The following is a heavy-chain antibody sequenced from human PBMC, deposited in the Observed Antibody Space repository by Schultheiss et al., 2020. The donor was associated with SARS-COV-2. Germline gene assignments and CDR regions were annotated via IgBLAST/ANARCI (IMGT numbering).Heavy chain of an antibody. CDR1: GGSFSGYY. D-gene: IGHD6-6*01. J-gene: IGHJ6*02. CDR3: ARGLMYSSSGYYYGMDV. CDR2: INHSGST. V-gene: IGHV4-34*01. Sequence: SETLSLTCAVYGGSFSGYYWGWVRQPPGKGLEWIGEINHSGSTNYNPSLKSRVTISVDTSKNQFSLKLSSVTAADTAVYYCARGLMYSSSGYYYGMDVWGQGTTVTVSS.